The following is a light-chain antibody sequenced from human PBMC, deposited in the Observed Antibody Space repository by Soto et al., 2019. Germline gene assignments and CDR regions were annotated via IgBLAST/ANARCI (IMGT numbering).Light chain of an antibody. CDR2: DAS. CDR1: QSVSSSY. Sequence: NVLTQSPGTLSLSPGERATLSCMASQSVSSSYLAWYQQKPGQAPRLLIYDASSRATGIPDRFSGSGSGTDFTLTISGLEPEDFAVYFCQQYGSSPRTFGQGTKVEIK. CDR3: QQYGSSPRT. V-gene: IGKV3-20*01. J-gene: IGKJ1*01.